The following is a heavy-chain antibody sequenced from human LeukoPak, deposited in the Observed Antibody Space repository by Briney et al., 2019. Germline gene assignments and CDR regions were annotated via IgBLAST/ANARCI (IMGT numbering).Heavy chain of an antibody. J-gene: IGHJ4*02. Sequence: PGGSLRLSCAASGFTFSSYTMNWVRQAPGKGLEWVSSISSSGSSIYYADSVKGRFTISRDNAKDSLYLQMNSLRVEDTAVYYCPRGQQHLVSWGQGTLVTVSS. V-gene: IGHV3-21*01. CDR3: PRGQQHLVS. D-gene: IGHD6-13*01. CDR1: GFTFSSYT. CDR2: ISSSGSSI.